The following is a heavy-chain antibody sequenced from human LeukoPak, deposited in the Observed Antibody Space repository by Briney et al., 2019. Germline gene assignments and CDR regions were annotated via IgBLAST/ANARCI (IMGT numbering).Heavy chain of an antibody. CDR1: GYTFTGYY. J-gene: IGHJ5*02. CDR2: INPNSGGT. V-gene: IGHV1-2*02. CDR3: ARAAMVRGDRWFDP. D-gene: IGHD3-10*01. Sequence: ASVKVSCKASGYTFTGYYMHWVRQAPGQGLEWMGWINPNSGGTNYAQKFQGRVTMTRDTSISTAYMELSRLRSDDTAVYYCARAAMVRGDRWFDPWGQGTLVTASS.